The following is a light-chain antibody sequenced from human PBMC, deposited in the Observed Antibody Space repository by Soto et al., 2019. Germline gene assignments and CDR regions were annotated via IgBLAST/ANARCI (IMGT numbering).Light chain of an antibody. CDR1: QSVGTN. Sequence: IVMTQSPATLSVSPGEPATLSCRASQSVGTNLAWYQQKPGQAPRLLIYAASSRATGSPDRFSGGGSGTDFTLTISRLEPEDFAVYYCQQYGYSPITFGQGTRLEI. V-gene: IGKV3-20*01. CDR2: AAS. CDR3: QQYGYSPIT. J-gene: IGKJ5*01.